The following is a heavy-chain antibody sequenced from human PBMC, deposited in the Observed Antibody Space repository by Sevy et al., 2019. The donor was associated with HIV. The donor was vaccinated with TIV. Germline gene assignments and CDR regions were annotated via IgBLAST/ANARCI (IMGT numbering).Heavy chain of an antibody. Sequence: SETLSLTCAVSGGSISSSNWWSWVRQPPGQGLEWIGEIYHSGSTSYNPSLKGRVTISVDKSNNQFSLNLSSVTAADTAVYYCARDMGIVPAASFYYYYYGMDVWGQRTTVTVSS. CDR3: ARDMGIVPAASFYYYYYGMDV. CDR2: IYHSGST. V-gene: IGHV4-4*02. J-gene: IGHJ6*02. CDR1: GGSISSSNW. D-gene: IGHD2-2*01.